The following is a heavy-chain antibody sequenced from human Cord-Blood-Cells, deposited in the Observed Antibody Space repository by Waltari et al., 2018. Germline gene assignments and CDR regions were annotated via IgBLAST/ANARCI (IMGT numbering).Heavy chain of an antibody. CDR2: INHSVST. J-gene: IGHJ4*02. CDR3: ARGGIVVVPAAIYTFDY. Sequence: QVQLQQWGAGLLKPSETLSLTCAVYGGSFSGYYWSWIRQPPGKGLEWIGEINHSVSTNYNPSLKRRVTISVDTSKNQFSLNLGSVTAADTSVYYCARGGIVVVPAAIYTFDYWGQGTLVTVSS. D-gene: IGHD2-2*01. V-gene: IGHV4-34*01. CDR1: GGSFSGYY.